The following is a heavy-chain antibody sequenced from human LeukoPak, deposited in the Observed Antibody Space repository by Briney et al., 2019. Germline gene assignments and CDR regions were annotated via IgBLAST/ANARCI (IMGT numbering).Heavy chain of an antibody. CDR2: MSPNSGNT. J-gene: IGHJ6*02. D-gene: IGHD4/OR15-4a*01. Sequence: ASVKVSCKASGYTFTSYDINWVRQPTGQGLEWMGWMSPNSGNTGYAQKFQGRVTMTRSTSINTAYMELSSLRPEDTAVYYCVRCAVGCYHNCGIDAWGQGTTVTVSS. CDR1: GYTFTSYD. CDR3: VRCAVGCYHNCGIDA. V-gene: IGHV1-8*01.